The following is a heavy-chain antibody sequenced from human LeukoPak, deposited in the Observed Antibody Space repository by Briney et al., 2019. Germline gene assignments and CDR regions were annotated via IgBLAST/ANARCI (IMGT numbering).Heavy chain of an antibody. Sequence: PSQTLSLTCTVSGGSISSGSYYWSWIRQPAGKGLEWIGRIYTSGSTNYNPSLKSRVTISVDTSKNQFSLKLSSVTAADTAVYYCARHGYYDILTGYYRGRDYYYYMDVWGKGTTVTISS. CDR2: IYTSGST. V-gene: IGHV4-61*02. CDR3: ARHGYYDILTGYYRGRDYYYYMDV. J-gene: IGHJ6*03. CDR1: GGSISSGSYY. D-gene: IGHD3-9*01.